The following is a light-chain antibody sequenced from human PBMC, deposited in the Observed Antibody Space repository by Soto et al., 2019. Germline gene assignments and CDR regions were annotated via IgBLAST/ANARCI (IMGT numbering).Light chain of an antibody. V-gene: IGLV2-14*01. CDR2: DVS. Sequence: QSALTQPASVSGSPGQSITISCTGTSSDVGGYNSVSWYQQHPGKAPKLMIYDVSNRPSGVSNRFSGSKSGNTASLTISGLQAEYEADYYCSSYTSSSTRVFGGGTKVTVL. CDR3: SSYTSSSTRV. J-gene: IGLJ2*01. CDR1: SSDVGGYNS.